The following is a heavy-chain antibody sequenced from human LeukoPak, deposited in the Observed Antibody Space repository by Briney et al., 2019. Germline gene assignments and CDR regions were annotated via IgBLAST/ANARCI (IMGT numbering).Heavy chain of an antibody. CDR1: GGTFSSYA. CDR3: ARTRLRFLEWHHPPYILRALDY. V-gene: IGHV1-69*06. Sequence: GASVKVSCKASGGTFSSYAISWVRQAPGQGLEWMGGIIPIFGTANYAQKFQGRVTITADKSTSTAYMELSSLRSEDTAVYYCARTRLRFLEWHHPPYILRALDYWGQGTLVTVSS. D-gene: IGHD3-3*01. CDR2: IIPIFGTA. J-gene: IGHJ4*02.